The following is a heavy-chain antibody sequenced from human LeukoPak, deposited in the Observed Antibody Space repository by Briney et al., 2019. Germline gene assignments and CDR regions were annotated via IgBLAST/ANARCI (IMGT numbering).Heavy chain of an antibody. Sequence: ESGPTLVNPTQTLTLTCTFSGFSLSTSGVGVGWIRQPPGKALEWLALIYWDDDKRYSPSLKSRLTITKDTSKNQVVLTMTNMDPVDTATYYCAHITTVTTGNYYYYYGMDVWGQETTVTVSS. V-gene: IGHV2-5*02. J-gene: IGHJ6*02. CDR1: GFSLSTSGVG. D-gene: IGHD4-17*01. CDR2: IYWDDDK. CDR3: AHITTVTTGNYYYYYGMDV.